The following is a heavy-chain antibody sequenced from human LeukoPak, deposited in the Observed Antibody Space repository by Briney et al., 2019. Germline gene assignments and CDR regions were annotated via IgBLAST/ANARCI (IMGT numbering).Heavy chain of an antibody. Sequence: ASVKVSCKASGYTFTGYYMHWVRQAPGQGLEWMGWINPKSGGTNYAQKFQGRVTMTRDTSPSTAYIELSSLRSDDTAVYYCARIPIVVVPAAQGDNWFDPWGQGTLVTVSS. J-gene: IGHJ5*02. CDR2: INPKSGGT. CDR3: ARIPIVVVPAAQGDNWFDP. CDR1: GYTFTGYY. V-gene: IGHV1-2*02. D-gene: IGHD2-2*01.